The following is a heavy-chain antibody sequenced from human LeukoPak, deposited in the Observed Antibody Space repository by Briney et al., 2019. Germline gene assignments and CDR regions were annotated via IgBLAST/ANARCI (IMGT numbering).Heavy chain of an antibody. Sequence: PGGSLRLSCTTSGFTFGDHAMSWARQAPGKGLEWVGFVRSKGNGGTTEYAAFVRGRFTISRDDSKSIAYLHMNSLKTEDTAVYFCARVRSGNDFDYWGQGTLVTVSS. CDR3: ARVRSGNDFDY. CDR1: GFTFGDHA. V-gene: IGHV3-49*04. CDR2: VRSKGNGGTT. D-gene: IGHD3-10*01. J-gene: IGHJ4*02.